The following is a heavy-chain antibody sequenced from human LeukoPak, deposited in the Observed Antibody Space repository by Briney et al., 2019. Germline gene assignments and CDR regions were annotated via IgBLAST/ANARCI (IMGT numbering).Heavy chain of an antibody. Sequence: SETLSLTCTVSGGSISVFYWSWLRQPPGKGLEWIGYIFRSGHTSYSPTLKSRVSISIDSSKDQFSLNLNSLTAADTAVYYCARSVFGNPWFDPWGQGTLVTVSS. J-gene: IGHJ5*02. D-gene: IGHD3-16*01. V-gene: IGHV4-59*01. CDR3: ARSVFGNPWFDP. CDR2: IFRSGHT. CDR1: GGSISVFY.